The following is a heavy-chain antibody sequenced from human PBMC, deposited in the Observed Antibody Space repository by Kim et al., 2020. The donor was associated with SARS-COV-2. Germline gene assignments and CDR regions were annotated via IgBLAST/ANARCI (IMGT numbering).Heavy chain of an antibody. Sequence: YNPSLKSLVTISADTSKNQFALKLSSETAADTAVYYCARKRDYALTFFDYWGQGTLVTVSS. J-gene: IGHJ4*02. D-gene: IGHD2-2*01. V-gene: IGHV4-39*06. CDR3: ARKRDYALTFFDY.